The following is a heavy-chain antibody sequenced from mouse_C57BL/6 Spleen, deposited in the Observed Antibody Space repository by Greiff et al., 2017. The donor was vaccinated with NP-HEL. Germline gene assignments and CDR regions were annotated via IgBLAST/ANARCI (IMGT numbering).Heavy chain of an antibody. CDR2: ISYDGSN. D-gene: IGHD2-3*01. V-gene: IGHV3-6*01. J-gene: IGHJ2*01. Sequence: EVHLVESGPGLVKPSQSLSLTCSVTGYSITSGYYWNWIRQFPGNKLEWMGYISYDGSNNYNPSLKNRISITRDTSKNQFFLKLNSVTTEDTATYYCAKRGIYDGYYGYWGQGTTLTVSS. CDR1: GYSITSGYY. CDR3: AKRGIYDGYYGY.